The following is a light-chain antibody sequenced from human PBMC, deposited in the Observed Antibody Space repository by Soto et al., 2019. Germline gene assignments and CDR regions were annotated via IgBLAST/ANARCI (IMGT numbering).Light chain of an antibody. CDR3: QQYGSSLRWT. CDR1: RSVGSNY. J-gene: IGKJ1*01. V-gene: IGKV3-20*01. CDR2: GAS. Sequence: DIVLTQSPGILSSSPGERATLSCRASRSVGSNYLAWYHQRPGQAPRLLIYGASTRATGIPDRFSGSGSGTDFALAVSRLEPGDVALYYCQQYGSSLRWTFGQGNKVEIK.